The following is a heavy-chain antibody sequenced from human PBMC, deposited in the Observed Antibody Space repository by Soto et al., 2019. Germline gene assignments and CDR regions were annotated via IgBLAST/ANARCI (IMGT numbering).Heavy chain of an antibody. Sequence: QVQLQESGPGLVKPSGTLSLTCAVSGGSISSSNWWSWVRQPPGKGLEWIGEIHPSGNTNYNPSLRSRVTISVDKSRNQFSLNLSSVTAADTAVYYCARISSGRPNLDRWGQGTLVTVSS. CDR3: ARISSGRPNLDR. D-gene: IGHD3-22*01. V-gene: IGHV4-4*02. CDR1: GGSISSSNW. CDR2: IHPSGNT. J-gene: IGHJ5*02.